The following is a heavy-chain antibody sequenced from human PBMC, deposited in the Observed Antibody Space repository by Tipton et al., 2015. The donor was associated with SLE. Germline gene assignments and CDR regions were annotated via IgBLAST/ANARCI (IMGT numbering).Heavy chain of an antibody. CDR2: ISSSSSYI. J-gene: IGHJ4*02. D-gene: IGHD2-21*01. Sequence: SLRLSCAASGFTFSSYSMNWVRQAPGKGLEWVSSISSSSSYIYYADSVKGRFTISRDNAKNSLYLQMNSLRAEDTAVYYCARAVRPTPSLLSFDYWGQGTLVTVSS. CDR1: GFTFSSYS. CDR3: ARAVRPTPSLLSFDY. V-gene: IGHV3-21*01.